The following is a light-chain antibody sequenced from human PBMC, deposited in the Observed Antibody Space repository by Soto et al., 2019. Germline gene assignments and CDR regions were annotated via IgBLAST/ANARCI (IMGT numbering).Light chain of an antibody. J-gene: IGLJ1*01. CDR2: EVS. CDR1: SSDVGRYEY. V-gene: IGLV2-11*01. CDR3: SSYAGNSRYV. Sequence: QSVLTQPRSVSGSPGQSVTISCTGSSSDVGRYEYVSWYQQHPGKVPKLIIYEVSKRPSGVPDRLSGFKHGNTASLTVSGLQAEDEADYYCSSYAGNSRYVFGTGTKVTVL.